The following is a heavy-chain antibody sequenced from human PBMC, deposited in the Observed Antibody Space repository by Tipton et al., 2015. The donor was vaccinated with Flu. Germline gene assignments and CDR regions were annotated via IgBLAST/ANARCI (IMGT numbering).Heavy chain of an antibody. CDR1: GASINNYY. V-gene: IGHV4-59*01. D-gene: IGHD3-10*01. CDR2: IYYSGNT. J-gene: IGHJ3*02. CDR3: SSYYIRAFDI. Sequence: TLSLTCTVSGASINNYYWSWIRQPPGKGLEWIGYIYYSGNTNYNPSLKSRVTMSLDASKSHFSLKLSSVTAADTAMYCCSSYYIRAFDIWGQGTMVTVSS.